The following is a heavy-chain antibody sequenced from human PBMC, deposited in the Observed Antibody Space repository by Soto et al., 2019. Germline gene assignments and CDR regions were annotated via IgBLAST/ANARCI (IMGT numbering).Heavy chain of an antibody. CDR2: IYYSGST. Sequence: TLSLTCTVSGGSISSSSYYWGWIRQPPGKGLEWIGSIYYSGSTYYNPSLKSRVTISVDTSKNQFSLKLSSVTAADTAVYYCARVMGAWLVEDEYYYYGMDVWGQGTTVTVSS. J-gene: IGHJ6*02. CDR1: GGSISSSSYY. V-gene: IGHV4-39*07. D-gene: IGHD6-19*01. CDR3: ARVMGAWLVEDEYYYYGMDV.